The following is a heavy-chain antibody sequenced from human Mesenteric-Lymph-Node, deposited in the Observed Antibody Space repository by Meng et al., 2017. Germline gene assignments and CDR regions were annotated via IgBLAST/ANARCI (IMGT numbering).Heavy chain of an antibody. CDR1: GGSISSGGFY. V-gene: IGHV4-31*03. CDR2: IYYSGST. CDR3: ARTNYGDYNWFDP. Sequence: VPLQESGPGLVKPSQHLSLTCTVSGGSISSGGFYWSWIRQHPGKGLEWIGYIYYSGSTYYNPSLRSRVAISIDTSKNQFSLKLTSVTAADTAVYFCARTNYGDYNWFDPWGQGTLVTVSS. D-gene: IGHD4-17*01. J-gene: IGHJ5*02.